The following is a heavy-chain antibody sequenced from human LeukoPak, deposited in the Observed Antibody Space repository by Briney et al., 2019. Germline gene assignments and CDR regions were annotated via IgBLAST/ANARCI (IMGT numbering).Heavy chain of an antibody. CDR1: GFTFSSYA. D-gene: IGHD3-22*01. V-gene: IGHV3-9*01. J-gene: IGHJ4*02. Sequence: PGGSLRLSCAASGFTFSSYAMSWVRQAPGKGLEWVSGISWNSGSIGYADSVKGRFTISRDNAKNSLYLQMNSLRAEDTALYYCAKDSTFDSSGRKDYWGQGTLVTVSS. CDR2: ISWNSGSI. CDR3: AKDSTFDSSGRKDY.